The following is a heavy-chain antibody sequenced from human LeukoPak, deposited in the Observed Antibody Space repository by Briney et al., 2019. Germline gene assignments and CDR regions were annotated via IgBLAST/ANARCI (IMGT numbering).Heavy chain of an antibody. CDR2: IYTSGST. CDR3: ASGSWGELDY. D-gene: IGHD2-15*01. J-gene: IGHJ4*02. CDR1: GGSISSYY. Sequence: SEPLSLTCPVSGGSISSYYWSWIRQPAGKGLEWIGRIYTSGSTNYDPSLKSRVTMSVDTSKNQFSLKLSSVTAADTAVYYCASGSWGELDYWGQGTLVTVSS. V-gene: IGHV4-4*07.